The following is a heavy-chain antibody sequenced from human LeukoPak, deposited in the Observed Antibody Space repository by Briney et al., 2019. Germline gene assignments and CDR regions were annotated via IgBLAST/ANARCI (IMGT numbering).Heavy chain of an antibody. J-gene: IGHJ4*02. CDR1: GYIFTGYG. CDR3: ARAGGYCGRISCPYYFDY. CDR2: ISVFSGKT. D-gene: IGHD2-15*01. Sequence: ASVKVSCKASGYIFTGYGISWARQAPGQGLEWMGWISVFSGKTNYAQKFQGRVTMTGNTSISTAYMELSSLRSEDTAVYYCARAGGYCGRISCPYYFDYWGQGSLVAVSS. V-gene: IGHV1-18*01.